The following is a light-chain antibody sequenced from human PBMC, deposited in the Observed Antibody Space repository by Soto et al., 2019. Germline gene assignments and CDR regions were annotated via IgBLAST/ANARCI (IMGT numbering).Light chain of an antibody. CDR3: QQYNNWPFT. J-gene: IGKJ4*01. CDR1: QSVSSN. V-gene: IGKV3D-15*01. Sequence: EIVMTQSPATLSVSPGERATLSCRASQSVSSNLAWYQQKPGQAPRLLIYGASTRATGIPARFSRSGSGTEFTLTISSLPSEDFAVYYCQQYNNWPFTFGGGTAVEIK. CDR2: GAS.